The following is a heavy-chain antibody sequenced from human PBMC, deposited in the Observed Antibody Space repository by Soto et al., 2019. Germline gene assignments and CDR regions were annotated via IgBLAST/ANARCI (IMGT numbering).Heavy chain of an antibody. J-gene: IGHJ6*03. D-gene: IGHD7-27*01. Sequence: QVQLQESGPGLVKPSETLSLTCTVSGGSITDSYWSWIRQPPGKGLEWIGYSYYGGSTSYNPSLTSRVTISVVSSKNHFSLKLTSVTAADTAVYYCARETRRWGFTPGYMDVWGKGTTVTVSS. CDR2: SYYGGST. CDR3: ARETRRWGFTPGYMDV. CDR1: GGSITDSY. V-gene: IGHV4-59*01.